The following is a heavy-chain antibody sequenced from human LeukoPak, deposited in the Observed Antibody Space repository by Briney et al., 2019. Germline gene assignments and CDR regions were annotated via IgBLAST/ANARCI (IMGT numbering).Heavy chain of an antibody. CDR2: ISAYNGNT. CDR1: GYTFTSYG. CDR3: ARGLILYSSSCPGDY. J-gene: IGHJ4*02. V-gene: IGHV1-18*01. Sequence: ASVKVSRKASGYTFTSYGISWVRQAPGQGLEWMGWISAYNGNTNYAQKLQGRVTMTTDTSTSTAYMELRSLRSDDTAVYYCARGLILYSSSCPGDYWGQGTLVTVSS. D-gene: IGHD6-13*01.